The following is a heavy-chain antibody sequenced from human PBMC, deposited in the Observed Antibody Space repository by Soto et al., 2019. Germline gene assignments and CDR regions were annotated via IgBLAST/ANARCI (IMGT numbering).Heavy chain of an antibody. D-gene: IGHD3-22*01. J-gene: IGHJ4*02. CDR2: IWYDGSNK. CDR3: ARDLYYDSSGYPGY. V-gene: IGHV3-33*01. CDR1: GFTFSSYG. Sequence: GGSLRLSCAASGFTFSSYGMHWVRQAPGKGLEWVAVIWYDGSNKYYADSVKGRFTISRDNSKNTLYLQMNSLRAEDTAVYYCARDLYYDSSGYPGYWGQGTMVTVSS.